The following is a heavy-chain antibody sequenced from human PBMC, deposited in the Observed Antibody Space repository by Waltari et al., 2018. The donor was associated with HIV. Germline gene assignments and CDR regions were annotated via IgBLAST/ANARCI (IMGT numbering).Heavy chain of an antibody. Sequence: QVQLVESGGGVVQPGGSLRLSCAASELPFNNYGMHWVRQAPGKGWGWVEFIRDDGTNKYYADSVRGRFTISRDNSKNTLYLQVNSLRAEDTAVYFCAKEGGGSEYFQHWGQGSLVTVSS. CDR3: AKEGGGSEYFQH. V-gene: IGHV3-30*02. CDR2: IRDDGTNK. J-gene: IGHJ1*01. CDR1: ELPFNNYG. D-gene: IGHD5-12*01.